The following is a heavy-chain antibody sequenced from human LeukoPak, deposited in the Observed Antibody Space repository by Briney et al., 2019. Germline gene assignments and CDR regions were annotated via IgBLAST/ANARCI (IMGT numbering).Heavy chain of an antibody. V-gene: IGHV3-7*01. CDR1: GFSFSSNW. Sequence: GGSLRLSCAASGFSFSSNWMSWVRQAPGKGLEWVANINQDGGEKYYVDSVKGRFTISRDNAKNSLYLQMNSLRAEDTAVYHCATGRSCTTCYLPDYWGQGTLVTVSS. CDR3: ATGRSCTTCYLPDY. D-gene: IGHD2-2*01. J-gene: IGHJ4*02. CDR2: INQDGGEK.